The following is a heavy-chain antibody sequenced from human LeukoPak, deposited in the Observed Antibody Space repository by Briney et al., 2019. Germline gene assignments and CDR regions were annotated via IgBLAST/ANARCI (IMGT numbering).Heavy chain of an antibody. J-gene: IGHJ4*02. CDR1: GFTFSSYG. V-gene: IGHV3-30*18. D-gene: IGHD5-12*01. Sequence: PGRSLRLSCAASGFTFSSYGMPWVRQAPGKGLEWVAVISYDGSNKYYADSVKGRFTISRDNSKNTLYLQMNSLRAEDTAVYYCAKQYSGYLSDYWGQGTLVTVSS. CDR2: ISYDGSNK. CDR3: AKQYSGYLSDY.